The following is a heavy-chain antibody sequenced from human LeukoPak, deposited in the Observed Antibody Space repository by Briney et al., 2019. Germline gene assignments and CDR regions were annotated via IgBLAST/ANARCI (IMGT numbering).Heavy chain of an antibody. V-gene: IGHV4-59*01. J-gene: IGHJ3*02. CDR3: ARGLPTSDAFDI. CDR1: GGSISSYY. CDR2: IYYSGST. D-gene: IGHD1-1*01. Sequence: SETLSLTCTVSGGSISSYYWSWIRQPPGKGLEWIGYIYYSGSTNYNPSLKSRVTIPVDTSKNQFSLKLSSVTAADTAVYYCARGLPTSDAFDIWGQGTMVTVPS.